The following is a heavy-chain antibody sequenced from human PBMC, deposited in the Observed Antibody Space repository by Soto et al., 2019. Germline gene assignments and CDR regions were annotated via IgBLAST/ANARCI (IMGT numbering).Heavy chain of an antibody. Sequence: PSETLSLTCAVSGGSISSGGYSWSWIRQPPGKGLEWIGYIYHSGSTYYNPSLKSRVTISVDTSKNQFSLKLSSVTAADTAMYYCARGYTEFYYYGMDVWGQGTTVTVSS. J-gene: IGHJ6*02. D-gene: IGHD3-16*02. CDR2: IYHSGST. CDR3: ARGYTEFYYYGMDV. CDR1: GGSISSGGYS. V-gene: IGHV4-30-2*01.